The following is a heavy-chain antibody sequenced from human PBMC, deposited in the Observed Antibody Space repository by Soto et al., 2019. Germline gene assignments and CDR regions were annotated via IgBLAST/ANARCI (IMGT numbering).Heavy chain of an antibody. V-gene: IGHV4-39*01. D-gene: IGHD4-4*01. CDR3: ARHPRDDYNYGGSGIFDY. Sequence: SETLSLTCSVSGGSTSSRTFWWAWIRQPPGKGLEWIGDMYYSGSSYSSPSLKSRVTLSVDTSKNQLSLKLNSVTAADTAVYYCARHPRDDYNYGGSGIFDYWGQGTLVTVSS. J-gene: IGHJ4*02. CDR2: MYYSGSS. CDR1: GGSTSSRTFW.